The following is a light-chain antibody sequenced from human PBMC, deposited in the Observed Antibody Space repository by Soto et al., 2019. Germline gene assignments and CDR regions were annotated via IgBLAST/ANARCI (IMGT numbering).Light chain of an antibody. CDR1: SSDVGGYNY. CDR3: SSYTRSSPLV. J-gene: IGLJ2*01. V-gene: IGLV2-14*01. CDR2: DVS. Sequence: QSVLTQPASVSGSPGQSITISCTGTSSDVGGYNYVSWYQQHPGKDPKLMIYDVSNRPSGVSNRFSGSKSGNTASLTVSGLQAEDEADSYCSSYTRSSPLVFGGGTKLTVL.